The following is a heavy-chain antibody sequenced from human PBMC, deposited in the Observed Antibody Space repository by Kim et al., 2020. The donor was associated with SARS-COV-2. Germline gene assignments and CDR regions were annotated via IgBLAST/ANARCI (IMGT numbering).Heavy chain of an antibody. CDR3: ARDLNNIVVVPAAVAARTRRYYYGMDV. Sequence: ASVKVSCKASGYTFTSYAMNWVRQAPGQGLEWMGWINTNTGNPTYAQGFTGRFVFSLDTSVSTAYLQISSLKAEDTAVYYCARDLNNIVVVPAAVAARTRRYYYGMDVWGQGTTVTVSS. D-gene: IGHD2-2*01. CDR1: GYTFTSYA. J-gene: IGHJ6*02. CDR2: INTNTGNP. V-gene: IGHV7-4-1*02.